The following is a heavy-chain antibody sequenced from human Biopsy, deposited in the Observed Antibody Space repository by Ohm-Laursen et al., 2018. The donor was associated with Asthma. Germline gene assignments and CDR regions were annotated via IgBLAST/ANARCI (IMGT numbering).Heavy chain of an antibody. CDR3: AKDTEGRYDFWSGLSYNYYGMDV. V-gene: IGHV3-30*18. J-gene: IGHJ6*02. D-gene: IGHD3-3*01. Sequence: SLRLSCSAAGFTFSSYGMYWVRQAPGKGLERVAVISYDGSNKYYADSVKGRFTISRDNSKNTLYLQMNSLRAEDTAVYYCAKDTEGRYDFWSGLSYNYYGMDVWGQGTTVTVSS. CDR2: ISYDGSNK. CDR1: GFTFSSYG.